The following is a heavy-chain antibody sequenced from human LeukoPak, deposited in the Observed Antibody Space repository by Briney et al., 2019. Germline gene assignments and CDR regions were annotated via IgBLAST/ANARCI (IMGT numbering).Heavy chain of an antibody. Sequence: GGSLRLSCAASGFTFSSYWMHWVRQAPGKRLVWVSRINTDGSSTSYADSVKGRFTISRDNAKNTLYLQMNSLRAGDTAVYYCARVVVVAVGDLDAFDIWGQGTMVTVSS. CDR2: INTDGSST. D-gene: IGHD2-15*01. V-gene: IGHV3-74*01. J-gene: IGHJ3*02. CDR1: GFTFSSYW. CDR3: ARVVVVAVGDLDAFDI.